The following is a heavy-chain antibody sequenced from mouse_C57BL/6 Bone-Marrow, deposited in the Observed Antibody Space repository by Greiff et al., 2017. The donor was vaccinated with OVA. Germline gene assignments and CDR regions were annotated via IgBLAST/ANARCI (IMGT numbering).Heavy chain of an antibody. D-gene: IGHD1-1*01. CDR1: GYTFTDYN. CDR2: INPNNGGT. Sequence: VQLQQSGPELVKPGASVKIPCKASGYTFTDYNMDWVKQSHGKSLEWIGDINPNNGGTIYNQKFKGKATLTVDKSSSTAYMELRSLTSEDTAVYYCARIGYGSSYVDWFAYWGQGTLVTVSA. J-gene: IGHJ3*01. CDR3: ARIGYGSSYVDWFAY. V-gene: IGHV1-18*01.